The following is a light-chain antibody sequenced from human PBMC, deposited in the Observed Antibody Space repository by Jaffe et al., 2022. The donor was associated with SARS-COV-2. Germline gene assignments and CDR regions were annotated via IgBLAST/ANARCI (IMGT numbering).Light chain of an antibody. V-gene: IGKV1-33*01. Sequence: DIQMTQSPSSLSASVGDRVTITCQASQDISSYLNWYQQKPGKAPKFLVYDASNLEAGVPSRFSGSGSGTYFTLTISSLQPEDIATYYCQQYHSLPFTFAPGTKVDIK. CDR1: QDISSY. J-gene: IGKJ3*01. CDR2: DAS. CDR3: QQYHSLPFT.